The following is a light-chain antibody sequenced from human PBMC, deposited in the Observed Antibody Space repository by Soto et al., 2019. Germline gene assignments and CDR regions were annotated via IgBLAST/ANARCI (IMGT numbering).Light chain of an antibody. J-gene: IGKJ1*01. CDR1: QSVSSSH. CDR2: DTS. Sequence: SPGTLSLSPGERATLSCRASQSVSSSHLAWYQQKRGQAPRLLIYDTSTRATGIPDRFSGSGSGTDFTLTISRLEPEDFAVYHCQQYGASPWTFGQGTKVDIK. V-gene: IGKV3-20*01. CDR3: QQYGASPWT.